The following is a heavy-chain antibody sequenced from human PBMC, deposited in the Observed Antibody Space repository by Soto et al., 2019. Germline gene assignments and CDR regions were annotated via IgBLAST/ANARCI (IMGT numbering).Heavy chain of an antibody. CDR1: GYTFTSYD. Sequence: ASVKVSCKASGYTFTSYDINWVRQATGQGLEWMGWMNPNSGNTGYAQKFQGRVTMTRNTSISTAYMELSSLRSEDTAAYYCARARKPRIAAAGTLYYYYMDVWGKGTTVTVSS. D-gene: IGHD6-13*01. CDR3: ARARKPRIAAAGTLYYYYMDV. CDR2: MNPNSGNT. J-gene: IGHJ6*03. V-gene: IGHV1-8*01.